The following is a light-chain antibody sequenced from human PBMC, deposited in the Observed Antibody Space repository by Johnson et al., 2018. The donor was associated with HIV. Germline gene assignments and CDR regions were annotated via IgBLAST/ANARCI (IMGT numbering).Light chain of an antibody. V-gene: IGLV1-51*02. CDR1: TSNIGNNY. Sequence: QSVLTQPPSVSAAPGQKVTISCSGSTSNIGNNYVSWYQQLPGTAPKLLIYETNKRPSGIPDRFSGSKSGTSATLDITGLQTGDEADYYCGAWDSSLSAYVFATETKVTVL. CDR2: ETN. CDR3: GAWDSSLSAYV. J-gene: IGLJ1*01.